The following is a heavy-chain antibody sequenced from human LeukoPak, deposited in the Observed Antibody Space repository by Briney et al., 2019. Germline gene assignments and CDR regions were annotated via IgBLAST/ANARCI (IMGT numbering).Heavy chain of an antibody. CDR1: GGSFSGYY. Sequence: SSETLSLTCAVYGGSFSGYYWSWLRQPPGKGLEWLGEINHSGSTNYNPSLKSRVTISVDTSKNQFSLKLSSVTAADTAVYYCARTRPDIVVVPAAISQRGYYYYYYYMDVWGKGTTVTVSS. CDR3: ARTRPDIVVVPAAISQRGYYYYYYYMDV. J-gene: IGHJ6*03. V-gene: IGHV4-34*01. CDR2: INHSGST. D-gene: IGHD2-2*02.